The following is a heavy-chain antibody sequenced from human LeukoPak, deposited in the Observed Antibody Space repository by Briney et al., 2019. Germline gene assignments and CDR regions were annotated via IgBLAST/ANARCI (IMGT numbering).Heavy chain of an antibody. CDR3: ARVKGSGWYRYFDY. J-gene: IGHJ4*02. CDR1: GGSFSGYY. Sequence: PSETLSLTCAVYGGSFSGYYWSWIRQPPGKGLEWIGEINHSGSTNYNPSLKSRVTISVDTSKNQFSLKLSSVTAADTAVYYCARVKGSGWYRYFDYWGQGTLVTVSS. V-gene: IGHV4-34*01. CDR2: INHSGST. D-gene: IGHD6-19*01.